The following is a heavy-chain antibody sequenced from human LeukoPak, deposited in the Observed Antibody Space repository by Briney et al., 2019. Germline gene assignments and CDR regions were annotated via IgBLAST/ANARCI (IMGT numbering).Heavy chain of an antibody. Sequence: GASVKVSCRASGYTFSDYYMHWVRQAPGQGLEWMGWINPDSGNTKSAQKFQGWVTMTRDTSISTAYMELTRLRSDDTAVYYCAREGVTKAVDIWGQGSMVTVSS. D-gene: IGHD2-8*01. J-gene: IGHJ3*02. CDR3: AREGVTKAVDI. CDR2: INPDSGNT. V-gene: IGHV1-2*04. CDR1: GYTFSDYY.